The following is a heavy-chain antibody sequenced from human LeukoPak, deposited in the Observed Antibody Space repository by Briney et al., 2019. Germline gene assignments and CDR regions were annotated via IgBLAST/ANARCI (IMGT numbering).Heavy chain of an antibody. J-gene: IGHJ5*02. V-gene: IGHV4-39*01. CDR3: ARPYCSGGSCYRLNWFDP. CDR2: IYYSGST. D-gene: IGHD2-15*01. Sequence: PSQTLSLTCTVSGGSISSSSYYWGWIRQPPGKGLEWIGSIYYSGSTYYNPSLKSRVTISVDTSKNQFSLKLSSVTAADTAVYYCARPYCSGGSCYRLNWFDPWGQGTLVTVSS. CDR1: GGSISSSSYY.